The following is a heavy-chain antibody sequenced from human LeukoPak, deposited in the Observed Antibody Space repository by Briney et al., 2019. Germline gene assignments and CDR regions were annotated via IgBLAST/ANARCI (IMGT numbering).Heavy chain of an antibody. Sequence: ASVKVSCKASGYTFTSYGISWARQAPGQGLEWMGWISAYNGNTNYAQKLQGRVTITTDTSTSTAYMELRSLRSDDTAVYYCARELLQDYYYGMDVWGQGTTVTVSS. CDR1: GYTFTSYG. CDR2: ISAYNGNT. J-gene: IGHJ6*02. D-gene: IGHD1-26*01. CDR3: ARELLQDYYYGMDV. V-gene: IGHV1-18*01.